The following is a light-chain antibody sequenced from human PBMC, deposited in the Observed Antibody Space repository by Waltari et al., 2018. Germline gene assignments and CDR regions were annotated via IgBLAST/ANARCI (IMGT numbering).Light chain of an antibody. CDR2: KAS. CDR3: QQYNSYSLLT. J-gene: IGKJ4*01. Sequence: DIQMTQSPSTLSASVGDRVTITCRASQSISNWLAWYQQKPGKDPKLLIYKASTLESGVQSRFSGSGSGTEFTLTISSLQPDDFATYYCQQYNSYSLLTFGGGTKVEIK. CDR1: QSISNW. V-gene: IGKV1-5*03.